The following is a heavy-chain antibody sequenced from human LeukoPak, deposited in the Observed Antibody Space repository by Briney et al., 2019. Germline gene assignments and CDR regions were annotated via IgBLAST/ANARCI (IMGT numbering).Heavy chain of an antibody. J-gene: IGHJ4*02. CDR2: IYYSGST. D-gene: IGHD3-22*01. CDR1: GGSISSNNYY. Sequence: PSETLSVTCTVSGGSISSNNYYWGWIRQPPGKGLEWIGSIYYSGSTYNNPSLKSRVTISVDTTKNQFSLKLTSVTAADTAVYYCASSPSGYWWNFDCWGQGTLVTVSS. V-gene: IGHV4-39*01. CDR3: ASSPSGYWWNFDC.